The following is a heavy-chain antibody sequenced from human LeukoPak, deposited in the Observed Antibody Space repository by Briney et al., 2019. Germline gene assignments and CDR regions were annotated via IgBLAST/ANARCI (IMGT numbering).Heavy chain of an antibody. CDR3: ARDLSTMIVVVIPYYFDY. CDR2: ISAYNGNT. V-gene: IGHV1-18*01. D-gene: IGHD3-22*01. Sequence: ASVKVSCKASGYIFTTYGISWVRQAPGQGLEWMGWISAYNGNTNYAQRLQGRVTMTTDTSTSTAYMELRSLRSDDTAVYYCARDLSTMIVVVIPYYFDYWGQGTLVTVSS. J-gene: IGHJ4*02. CDR1: GYIFTTYG.